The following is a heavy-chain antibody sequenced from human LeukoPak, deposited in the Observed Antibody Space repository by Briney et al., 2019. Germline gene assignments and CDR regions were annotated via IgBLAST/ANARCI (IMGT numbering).Heavy chain of an antibody. V-gene: IGHV3-21*01. D-gene: IGHD3-22*01. J-gene: IGHJ4*02. CDR1: GFTFSSYS. Sequence: GGSLRFSCAASGFTFSSYSMNWVRQAPGKGLEWVSSISSSSSYIYYADSVKGRFTISRDNAKNSLYLQMNSLRAEDTAVYYCARDFRRHDSSGYYVWGQGTLVTVSS. CDR3: ARDFRRHDSSGYYV. CDR2: ISSSSSYI.